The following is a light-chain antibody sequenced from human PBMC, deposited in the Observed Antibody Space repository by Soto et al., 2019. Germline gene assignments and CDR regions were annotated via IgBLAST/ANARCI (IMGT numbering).Light chain of an antibody. Sequence: QSALTQPASVSGSPGQSITISCTGTSSDVGGYNYVSWYQQYPGKAPKLMIYDVSNRPSGVSNRFSGSKSGHTASLTISGLQAEDEGDYYCSSYTGSSTLVVFGGGTKLTVL. V-gene: IGLV2-14*01. CDR2: DVS. CDR3: SSYTGSSTLVV. CDR1: SSDVGGYNY. J-gene: IGLJ2*01.